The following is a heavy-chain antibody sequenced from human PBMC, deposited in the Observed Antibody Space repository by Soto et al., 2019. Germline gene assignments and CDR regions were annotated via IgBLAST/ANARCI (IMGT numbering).Heavy chain of an antibody. CDR2: ISGSGGST. J-gene: IGHJ4*02. Sequence: EVQLLESGGGLVQPGGSLRLSCASSGFTFSSYAMSWVRQAPGKGLEWVSAISGSGGSTYYADSVKGRFTISRDNSKNTLYLQMNSLRAEDTAVYYCQLARTPGFGRYYYDYWGQGTLVTVSS. D-gene: IGHD2-2*01. CDR3: QLARTPGFGRYYYDY. V-gene: IGHV3-23*01. CDR1: GFTFSSYA.